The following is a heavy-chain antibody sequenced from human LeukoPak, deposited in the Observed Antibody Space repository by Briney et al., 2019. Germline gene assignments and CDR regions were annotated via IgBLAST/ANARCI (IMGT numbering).Heavy chain of an antibody. CDR3: ANSGGGLYYFDS. V-gene: IGHV3-23*01. CDR2: ISGSGGST. CDR1: GFTFSSYA. D-gene: IGHD3-16*01. J-gene: IGHJ4*02. Sequence: GGSLRLSCAASGFTFSSYAMSWVRQAPGKGLEWVSAISGSGGSTYYADSVKGRFTISRDNSKNTLYLQMNSLRAEDTAVYYCANSGGGLYYFDSGGQGTLVTVSS.